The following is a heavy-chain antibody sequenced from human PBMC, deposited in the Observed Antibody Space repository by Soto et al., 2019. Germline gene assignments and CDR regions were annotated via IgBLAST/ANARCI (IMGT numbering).Heavy chain of an antibody. Sequence: EVQLVESGGGLVQPGGSLRLSCAASGFTVSTKYMSWVRQAPGKVLEWVSVIYSGGSTFYADSVRGRFTSSRDNSKNTVNLQMNSLRAEETAVYYCARDHWAADYWGQGTLVTVSS. CDR3: ARDHWAADY. CDR1: GFTVSTKY. J-gene: IGHJ4*02. D-gene: IGHD3-16*01. V-gene: IGHV3-66*01. CDR2: IYSGGST.